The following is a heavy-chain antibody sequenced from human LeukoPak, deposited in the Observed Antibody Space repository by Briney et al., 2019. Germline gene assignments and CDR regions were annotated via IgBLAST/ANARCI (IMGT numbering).Heavy chain of an antibody. Sequence: SETLPLTCSVSGGSMSNYYWSWIRQPPGKRLEWIAYIYYSGSTNYNPSLKSRVTISVDTSKNQFFLKLSSVTAADTAVYYCARLVGSSSYYFDYWGQGTPVTVSS. CDR1: GGSMSNYY. CDR2: IYYSGST. J-gene: IGHJ4*02. D-gene: IGHD6-13*01. V-gene: IGHV4-59*01. CDR3: ARLVGSSSYYFDY.